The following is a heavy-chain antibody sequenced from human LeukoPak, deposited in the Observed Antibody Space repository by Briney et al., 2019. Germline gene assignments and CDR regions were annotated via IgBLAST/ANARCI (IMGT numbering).Heavy chain of an antibody. Sequence: AGGSLRLSCAASGFTFSTYAMSWVRQAPGKGLEWVSAISAGGGSTYYADSVKGRFTISRDNSKNTLYLQMNSLRAEDTAVYYCAKPPLKYNYRVEDYWGQGTLVTVSS. CDR3: AKPPLKYNYRVEDY. CDR2: ISAGGGST. J-gene: IGHJ4*02. CDR1: GFTFSTYA. D-gene: IGHD1-1*01. V-gene: IGHV3-23*01.